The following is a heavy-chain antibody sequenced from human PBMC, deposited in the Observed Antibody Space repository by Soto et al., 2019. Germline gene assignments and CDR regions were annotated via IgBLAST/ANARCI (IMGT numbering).Heavy chain of an antibody. D-gene: IGHD6-13*01. J-gene: IGHJ4*02. CDR2: IYHSGST. CDR3: PTIAAACTSVHY. Sequence: QVQLQESGPGLVKPSGTLSLTCAVSGGSISSSNWWSWVRQPPGKGLEWIGEIYHSGSTNYNPSLTTRVTISVDKSNNQFPLTLSSVPAAPTPVYYSPTIAAACTSVHYWGQGTLVTVSS. CDR1: GGSISSSNW. V-gene: IGHV4-4*02.